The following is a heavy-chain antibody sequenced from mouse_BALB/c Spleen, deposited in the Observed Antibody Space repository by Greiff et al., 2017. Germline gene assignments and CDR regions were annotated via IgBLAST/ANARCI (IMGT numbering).Heavy chain of an antibody. CDR2: ISSGSSTI. J-gene: IGHJ4*01. CDR3: ARGYGSSDAMDY. V-gene: IGHV5-17*02. Sequence: DVMLVESGGGSVQPGGSRKLSCAASGFTFSSFGMHWVRQAPEKGLEWVAYISSGSSTIYYADTVKGRFTISRDNPKNTLFLQMTSLRSEDTAMYYCARGYGSSDAMDYWGQGTSVNVSS. CDR1: GFTFSSFG. D-gene: IGHD1-1*01.